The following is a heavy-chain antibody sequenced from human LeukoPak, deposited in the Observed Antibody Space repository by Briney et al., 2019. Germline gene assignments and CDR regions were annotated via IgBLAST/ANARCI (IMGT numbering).Heavy chain of an antibody. CDR3: VRLRRNSDTSGFYYYYDF. CDR2: ISVRSNYI. V-gene: IGHV3-21*01. CDR1: GYTFSSYS. J-gene: IGHJ4*02. Sequence: GGSLRLSCLASGYTFSSYSINWVRQAPGKGLEWVSSISVRSNYIYYADSVRGRFCISRDDARVSLYLQMNSLRAEDTAVYYCVRLRRNSDTSGFYYYYDFWGQGTLVTVSS. D-gene: IGHD3-22*01.